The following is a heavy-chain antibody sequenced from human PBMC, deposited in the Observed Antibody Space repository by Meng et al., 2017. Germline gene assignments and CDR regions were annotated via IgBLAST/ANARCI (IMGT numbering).Heavy chain of an antibody. CDR3: ARDPLGQYTRVV. J-gene: IGHJ4*02. D-gene: IGHD2-15*01. V-gene: IGHV3-11*04. Sequence: VRLVESGGGLVEPGGSLRLSFAASGFTFSDYYMSWIRQAQGKGLEWVLYISSSGSTIYYADSVKGRFTISRDNAKNSLYLQMNSLRAEDTAVYYCARDPLGQYTRVVWGQGTLVTVSS. CDR2: ISSSGSTI. CDR1: GFTFSDYY.